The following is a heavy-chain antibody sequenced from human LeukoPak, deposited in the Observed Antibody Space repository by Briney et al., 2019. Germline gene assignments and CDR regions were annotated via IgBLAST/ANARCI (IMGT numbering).Heavy chain of an antibody. Sequence: PGGSVSLICVATGFTFSNYAMMWIRQAPGKGLKRVSGIVNSGGSTYYADSVKGRLTISRDNSKKTVYLHMSSLRGDDTAVYYCAKDRAGYSYGMFDSWGQGTLVTVSS. CDR2: IVNSGGST. V-gene: IGHV3-23*01. CDR3: AKDRAGYSYGMFDS. CDR1: GFTFSNYA. D-gene: IGHD5-18*01. J-gene: IGHJ4*02.